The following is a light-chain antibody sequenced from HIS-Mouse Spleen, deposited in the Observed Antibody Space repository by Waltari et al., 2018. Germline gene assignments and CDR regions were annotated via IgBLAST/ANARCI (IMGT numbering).Light chain of an antibody. CDR2: GAS. V-gene: IGKV3-20*01. Sequence: EIVLTQSPGTLSLSPGERATLSCRASQSVSSSYLAWYQQKPGQAPRLLIYGASSRATGIPDRFSGSVSGTDFTLTISRLEPEEFAVYYCQQYGSSPYTFGQGTKLEIK. CDR3: QQYGSSPYT. CDR1: QSVSSSY. J-gene: IGKJ2*01.